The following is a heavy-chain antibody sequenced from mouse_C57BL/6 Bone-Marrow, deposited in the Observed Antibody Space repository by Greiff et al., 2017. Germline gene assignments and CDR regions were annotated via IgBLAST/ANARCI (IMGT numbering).Heavy chain of an antibody. CDR3: ARLDY. CDR2: ISSGGSYT. Sequence: EVKLVESGGDLVKPGGSLKLSCAASGFTFSSYGMSWVRQTPDKRLEWVATISSGGSYTYYPDSVKGRFTISRDNAKNTLYLQMSSLKSEDTAMYDCARLDYWGQGTTLTVSS. CDR1: GFTFSSYG. J-gene: IGHJ2*01. V-gene: IGHV5-6*01.